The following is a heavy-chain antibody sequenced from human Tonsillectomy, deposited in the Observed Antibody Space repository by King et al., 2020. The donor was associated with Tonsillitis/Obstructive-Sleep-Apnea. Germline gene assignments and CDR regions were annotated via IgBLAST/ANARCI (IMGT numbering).Heavy chain of an antibody. CDR2: ISYDGSNK. J-gene: IGHJ6*02. Sequence: VQLVESGGGVVQPGRSLRLSCAVSGFTFSSYGMHWVRQAPGKGLEWVAVISYDGSNKYYGDSVKGRFTISRDNSKNTLYLEMNSLRAEDTAVYYCAKSQKVSLWLQGYYYYGMDVWGQGTTVTVSS. CDR1: GFTFSSYG. D-gene: IGHD5-18*01. V-gene: IGHV3-30*18. CDR3: AKSQKVSLWLQGYYYYGMDV.